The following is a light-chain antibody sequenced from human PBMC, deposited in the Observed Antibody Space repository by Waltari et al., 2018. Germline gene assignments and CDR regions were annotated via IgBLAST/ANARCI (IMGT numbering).Light chain of an antibody. J-gene: IGLJ1*01. Sequence: QSVLTQPPSASGTPGQRVALSCSGSTSNIGTNTVAWYQQLPGTAPKLLIYNDSQRPSGVPDRVSGSKSGTSASLAISGLQSEDEVEYYCAAWDGSLNGQVFGTGTKLTVL. CDR2: NDS. V-gene: IGLV1-44*01. CDR3: AAWDGSLNGQV. CDR1: TSNIGTNT.